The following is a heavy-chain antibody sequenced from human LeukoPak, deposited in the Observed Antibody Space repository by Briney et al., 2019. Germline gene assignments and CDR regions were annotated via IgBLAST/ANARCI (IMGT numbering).Heavy chain of an antibody. CDR1: GFTFSSYR. V-gene: IGHV3-74*01. D-gene: IGHD3-16*01. CDR3: VRDVGGY. CDR2: INNDGSYT. Sequence: PGGSLRLSCATSGFTFSSYRMHWVRQAPGKGLVWVSRINNDGSYTSYAGSVKGRFSISRDNAKNTLYLQMSSLGAEDTAVYYCVRDVGGYWGQGTLVTVSS. J-gene: IGHJ4*02.